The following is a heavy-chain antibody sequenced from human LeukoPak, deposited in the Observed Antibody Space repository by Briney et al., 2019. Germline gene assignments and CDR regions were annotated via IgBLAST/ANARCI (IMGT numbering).Heavy chain of an antibody. Sequence: SVKVSCKASGGTFSSYAISWVRRAPGQGLEWMGRIIPILGIANYAQKFQGRVTITADKSTSTAYMELSSLRSEDTAVYYCARQGSKVYYYGSEIFDYWGQGTLVTASS. D-gene: IGHD3-10*01. V-gene: IGHV1-69*04. CDR3: ARQGSKVYYYGSEIFDY. J-gene: IGHJ4*02. CDR2: IIPILGIA. CDR1: GGTFSSYA.